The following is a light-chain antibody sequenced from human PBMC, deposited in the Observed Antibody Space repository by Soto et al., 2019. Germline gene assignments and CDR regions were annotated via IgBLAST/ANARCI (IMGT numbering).Light chain of an antibody. CDR3: AAWDDSLNGWV. CDR1: SSNIGSKT. V-gene: IGLV1-44*01. Sequence: QSVLTQPPSASGTPGQRVTISCSGSSSNIGSKTVNWYQQLPGTAPKLLIYSNNQRPSGVPDRFSGSKSGTSAPLAISGLQSEDEADYYCAAWDDSLNGWVFGGGTKLTVL. CDR2: SNN. J-gene: IGLJ3*02.